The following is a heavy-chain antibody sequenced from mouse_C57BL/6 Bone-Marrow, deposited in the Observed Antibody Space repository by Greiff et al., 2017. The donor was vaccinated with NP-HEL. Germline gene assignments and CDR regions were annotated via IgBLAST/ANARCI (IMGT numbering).Heavy chain of an antibody. Sequence: EVQLQQSGPDLVKPGASVKLSCKASGYTFTGYYMHWVKQSPEKSLEWIGNINPSTGGTTYNENVKAKATLTVDKSSSTAYMQLRSLTSEAAAVYYCARRGTAEGFAYWGQGTMVTVSA. CDR3: ARRGTAEGFAY. V-gene: IGHV1-42*01. CDR2: INPSTGGT. CDR1: GYTFTGYY. D-gene: IGHD1-2*01. J-gene: IGHJ3*01.